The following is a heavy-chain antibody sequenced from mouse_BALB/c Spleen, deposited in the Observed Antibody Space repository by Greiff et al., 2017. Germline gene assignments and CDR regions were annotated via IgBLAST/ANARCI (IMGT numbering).Heavy chain of an antibody. CDR1: GFSLTSYG. CDR2: IWAGGST. Sequence: QVQLKESGPGLVAPSQSLSITCTVSGFSLTSYGVHWVRQPPGKGLEWLGVIWAGGSTNYNSALMSRLSISKDNSKSQVFLKMNSLQTDDTAMYYCAREGELGWFAYWGQGTLVTVSA. V-gene: IGHV2-9*02. D-gene: IGHD4-1*01. CDR3: AREGELGWFAY. J-gene: IGHJ3*01.